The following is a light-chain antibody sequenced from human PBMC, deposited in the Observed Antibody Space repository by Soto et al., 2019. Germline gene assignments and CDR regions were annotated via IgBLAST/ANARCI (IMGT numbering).Light chain of an antibody. CDR1: SSNIGAGYE. V-gene: IGLV1-40*01. Sequence: QSVLTQPPSVSEAPGQRVTISCTGSSSNIGAGYEAHWYQQVPGTAPKLLIYENNNRPSGVPDRFSASKSGTSASLAITGLQDEDEAEYYCQSYDSSLSGYVFGTGTKLTVL. CDR3: QSYDSSLSGYV. CDR2: ENN. J-gene: IGLJ1*01.